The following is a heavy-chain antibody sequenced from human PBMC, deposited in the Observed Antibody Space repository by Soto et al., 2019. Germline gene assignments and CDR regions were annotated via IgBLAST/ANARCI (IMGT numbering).Heavy chain of an antibody. CDR1: GFTFSSYG. D-gene: IGHD3-10*01. J-gene: IGHJ5*02. V-gene: IGHV3-33*01. CDR3: AREGSVGYYGSGWFDP. Sequence: QVQLVESGGGVVQPGRSLRLYCAASGFTFSSYGMHWVRQAPGKGLEWVAVIWYDGSNKYYADSVKGRFTISRDNSKNTLYLQMNSLRAEDTAVYYCAREGSVGYYGSGWFDPWGQGTLVTVSS. CDR2: IWYDGSNK.